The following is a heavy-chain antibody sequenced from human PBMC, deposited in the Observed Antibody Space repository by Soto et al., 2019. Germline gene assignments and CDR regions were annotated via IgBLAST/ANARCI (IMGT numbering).Heavy chain of an antibody. CDR3: ARQQRWIVVPAAPSRLYYYGMDV. J-gene: IGHJ6*02. CDR2: IDPSDSYT. D-gene: IGHD2-2*01. V-gene: IGHV5-10-1*01. CDR1: GYSFTSYW. Sequence: PGESLKISCKGSGYSFTSYWISWVRQMPGKGLEWMGRIDPSDSYTNYSPSFQGHVTISADKSISTAYLQWSSLKASDTAMYYCARQQRWIVVPAAPSRLYYYGMDVWGQGTTVTVSS.